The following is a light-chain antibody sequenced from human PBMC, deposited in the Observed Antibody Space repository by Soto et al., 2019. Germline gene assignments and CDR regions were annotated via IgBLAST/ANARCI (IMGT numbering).Light chain of an antibody. V-gene: IGLV2-14*01. J-gene: IGLJ1*01. CDR2: EVR. Sequence: QSVLTQPASVSGSPGQSITISCTGTSSDVGGHNYVSWYRQEPGKAPKLIIYEVRLRPSGISDRFSGSKSGITASLTISGLQPEDEADYYCASYTTDTTRLFGTGTKLTVL. CDR3: ASYTTDTTRL. CDR1: SSDVGGHNY.